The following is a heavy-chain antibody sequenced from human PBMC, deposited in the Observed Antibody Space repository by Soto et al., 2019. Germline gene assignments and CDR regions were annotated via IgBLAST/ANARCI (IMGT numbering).Heavy chain of an antibody. CDR1: GYTFTGYY. Sequence: QVQLVQSGAEVKKPGASVKVSCKASGYTFTGYYMHWVRQAPGQGLEWMGWINPNSGGTNYAQKFQGWVTMTRDTSISTAYMELSRLRSDDTAVYYCARDSKGGSSSWYWSYYYYGMDVWGQGTTVTVSS. D-gene: IGHD6-13*01. J-gene: IGHJ6*02. CDR3: ARDSKGGSSSWYWSYYYYGMDV. CDR2: INPNSGGT. V-gene: IGHV1-2*04.